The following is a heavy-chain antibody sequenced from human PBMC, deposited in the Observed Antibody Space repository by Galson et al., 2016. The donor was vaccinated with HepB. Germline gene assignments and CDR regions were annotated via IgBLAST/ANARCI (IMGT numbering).Heavy chain of an antibody. Sequence: SVTVSCKASGYSFTGYYMHWVRQAPGQGLEWVGRINPNSGATNYAQNFQGRVTMTRDTSISTAYMELTGLRSDDTAVYYCVKESSGTYGWLFDYWGQGTLVTVSS. J-gene: IGHJ4*02. V-gene: IGHV1-2*06. D-gene: IGHD1-26*01. CDR2: INPNSGAT. CDR1: GYSFTGYY. CDR3: VKESSGTYGWLFDY.